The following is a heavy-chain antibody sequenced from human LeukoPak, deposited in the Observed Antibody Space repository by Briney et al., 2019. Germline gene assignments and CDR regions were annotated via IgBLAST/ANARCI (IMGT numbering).Heavy chain of an antibody. CDR3: AKASRDIPAAGPSGYYFDY. V-gene: IGHV3-23*01. J-gene: IGHJ4*02. D-gene: IGHD6-13*01. CDR2: ISGSGGST. Sequence: GGSLRLSCAASGFTFSSYAMSWVRQAPGKGLEWVSAISGSGGSTYYADSVKGRFTISRDNSKNTLYLQMNSLRAEDTAIYYCAKASRDIPAAGPSGYYFDYWDQGTLVTVSS. CDR1: GFTFSSYA.